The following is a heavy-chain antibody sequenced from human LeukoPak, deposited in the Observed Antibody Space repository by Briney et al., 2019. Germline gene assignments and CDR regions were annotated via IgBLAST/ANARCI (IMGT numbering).Heavy chain of an antibody. CDR3: ARPSGLGGSYYIDWYFDL. V-gene: IGHV5-51*01. Sequence: GESLKISCQASGYNFTTYWIGWVRQMPGKGLEWVGIIYPDDSDTRYGPSFQGQVTISADRSISTAYLQWSSLRASDTAIYYCARPSGLGGSYYIDWYFDLWGRGTLVTVSS. J-gene: IGHJ2*01. CDR1: GYNFTTYW. CDR2: IYPDDSDT. D-gene: IGHD1-26*01.